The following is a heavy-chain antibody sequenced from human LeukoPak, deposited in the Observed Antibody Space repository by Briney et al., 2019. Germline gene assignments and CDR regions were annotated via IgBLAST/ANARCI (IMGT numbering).Heavy chain of an antibody. D-gene: IGHD6-19*01. Sequence: PSETLSLTCTVSGDSISSYYWSWIRQPPGKGLEYIGYIYYSGITNYNPSLKSRVTISVDTSKNQFSLKLSSVTAADTAVYYCARSSGWYDYWGQGTLVTVSS. CDR2: IYYSGIT. J-gene: IGHJ4*02. V-gene: IGHV4-59*01. CDR1: GDSISSYY. CDR3: ARSSGWYDY.